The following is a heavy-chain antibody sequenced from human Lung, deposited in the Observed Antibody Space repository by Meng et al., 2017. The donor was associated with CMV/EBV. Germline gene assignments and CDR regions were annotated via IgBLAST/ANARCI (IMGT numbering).Heavy chain of an antibody. J-gene: IGHJ4*02. CDR1: GYTFTTYG. V-gene: IGHV1-18*01. Sequence: SVKVSCXDSGYTFTTYGISWVRQAPGQGLEWMGWISAYNGNTNYAQKLQGRVTMTTDTSTSTAYMERRSLRSDDTAVYYCARDFSGYSSSSLYWGQGTLVTVSS. CDR3: ARDFSGYSSSSLY. CDR2: ISAYNGNT. D-gene: IGHD6-13*01.